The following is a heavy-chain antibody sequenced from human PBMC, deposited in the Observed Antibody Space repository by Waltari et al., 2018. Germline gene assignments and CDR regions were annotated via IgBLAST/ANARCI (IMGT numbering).Heavy chain of an antibody. CDR1: GFSFSSYW. CDR3: ARASRNMDV. CDR2: IKEDGSEN. J-gene: IGHJ6*03. V-gene: IGHV3-7*01. Sequence: EVQLVESGGGWVQPGGSLRLSCAASGFSFSSYWMTWVRQAPGKGLEWVANIKEDGSENRHVDSVMGRFTISRDNAKNTLYLQMNSLRAEDTAVYYCARASRNMDVWGIGTTVTVSS.